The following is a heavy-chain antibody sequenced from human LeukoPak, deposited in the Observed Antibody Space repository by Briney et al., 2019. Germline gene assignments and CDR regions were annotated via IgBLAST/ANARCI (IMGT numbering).Heavy chain of an antibody. J-gene: IGHJ4*02. Sequence: GGSLRLSCAASGFTFSSYWMSWVRQAPGKGLEWVANIKQDGSEKYYVDSVKGRFTISRDNAKNSLYLQMNSLRGDDTAVYYCATVAGDCSGGRCYLLRFDYWGQGTLVTVSS. CDR2: IKQDGSEK. V-gene: IGHV3-7*01. D-gene: IGHD2-15*01. CDR3: ATVAGDCSGGRCYLLRFDY. CDR1: GFTFSSYW.